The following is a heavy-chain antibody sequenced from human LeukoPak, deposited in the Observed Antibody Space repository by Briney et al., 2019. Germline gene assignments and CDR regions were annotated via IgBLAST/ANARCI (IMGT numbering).Heavy chain of an antibody. V-gene: IGHV3-33*08. CDR1: GGSFSGYY. Sequence: LSLTCAVYGGSFSGYYWSWIRQPPGKGLEWVAVIWYDGSNKYYADSVKGRFTISRDNSKNTLYLQMNSLRAEDTAVYYCARDYDSSGAQTFDIWGQGTMVTVSS. CDR3: ARDYDSSGAQTFDI. CDR2: IWYDGSNK. J-gene: IGHJ3*02. D-gene: IGHD3-22*01.